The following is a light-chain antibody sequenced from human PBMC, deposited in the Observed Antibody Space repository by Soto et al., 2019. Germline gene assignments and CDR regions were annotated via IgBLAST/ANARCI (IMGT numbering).Light chain of an antibody. V-gene: IGKV3-20*01. Sequence: EIVLTQSPGTLSLPPGERATLSCRASQSVDSDYLAWYQQKPGQAPRLLIYGASNRATGIPGRFSGSGSGTDFTLTITRLEPEDFAVYHCQQYGSSSTFGGGTKVEIK. CDR1: QSVDSDY. J-gene: IGKJ4*01. CDR2: GAS. CDR3: QQYGSSST.